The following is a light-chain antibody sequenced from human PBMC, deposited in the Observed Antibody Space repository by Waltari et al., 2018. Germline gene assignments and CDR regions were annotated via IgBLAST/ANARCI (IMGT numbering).Light chain of an antibody. CDR3: QQHNNWPRRT. J-gene: IGKJ5*01. Sequence: DIVFTQPPGTLSLSPGETATLSCRDRQHIATYLSRFQQRPGQAPRLLLYDSSNRAPGIPARFSGSGSGTAFTLTITSLEAEDFGIYYCQQHNNWPRRTFGQGARLDIK. CDR2: DSS. CDR1: QHIATY. V-gene: IGKV3-11*01.